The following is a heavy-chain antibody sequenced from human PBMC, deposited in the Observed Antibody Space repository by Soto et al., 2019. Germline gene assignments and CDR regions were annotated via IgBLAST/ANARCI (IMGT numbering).Heavy chain of an antibody. CDR1: GVTFSSYG. V-gene: IGHV3-48*01. Sequence: GGSLRLSCAASGVTFSSYGMNWVRQAPGKGLEWVSYISSSSTIYYADSVKGRFTISRDNAKNSLYLQMNSLRAEDTAVYYCASSTGFLEWFPWEGNWFDPWGQGTLVTVSS. CDR2: ISSSSTI. D-gene: IGHD3-3*01. CDR3: ASSTGFLEWFPWEGNWFDP. J-gene: IGHJ5*02.